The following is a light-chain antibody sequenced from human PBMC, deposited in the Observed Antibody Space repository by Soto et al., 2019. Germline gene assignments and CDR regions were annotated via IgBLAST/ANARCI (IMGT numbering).Light chain of an antibody. Sequence: QSALTQPSSMSGSPGQAITISCTGTSSDVGAYDHVSWHQQRPGRAPMVLIYDVRIRASEVSNRFSGSKSGDTASLPISGLQAEDEAIYYCASKTTSSNVLFGGGTKLTVL. CDR2: DVR. J-gene: IGLJ2*01. CDR3: ASKTTSSNVL. CDR1: SSDVGAYDH. V-gene: IGLV2-14*03.